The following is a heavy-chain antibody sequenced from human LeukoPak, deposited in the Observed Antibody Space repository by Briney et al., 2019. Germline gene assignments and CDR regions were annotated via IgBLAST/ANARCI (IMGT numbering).Heavy chain of an antibody. V-gene: IGHV3-7*01. CDR3: ASALRAVPNWFNP. J-gene: IGHJ5*02. CDR2: IRQDGSEK. CDR1: GFTFSSYW. D-gene: IGHD6-19*01. Sequence: GGSLRLSCAASGFTFSSYWMSWVRQAPGKGLEWVANIRQDGSEKYYVDSVKGRFTISRDNAKNSLYLQMNSLRAEDTAVYYCASALRAVPNWFNPWGQGTLVTVSS.